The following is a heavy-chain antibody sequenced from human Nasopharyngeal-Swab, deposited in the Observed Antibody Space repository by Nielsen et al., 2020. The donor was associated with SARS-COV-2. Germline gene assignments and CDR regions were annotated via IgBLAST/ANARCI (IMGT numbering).Heavy chain of an antibody. D-gene: IGHD3-22*01. V-gene: IGHV3-15*01. J-gene: IGHJ4*02. CDR2: IKSKTDGGTT. CDR1: RFPFCKAP. Sequence: GSPKNSSAASRFPFCKAPIRGVRPAPRKGLEWVGRIKSKTDGGTTDYAAPVKGRFTIPRDDSKNTLYLQMNSLKTEDTAVYYCTTDLRYYDSSGTIDYWGQGTLVTVSS. CDR3: TTDLRYYDSSGTIDY.